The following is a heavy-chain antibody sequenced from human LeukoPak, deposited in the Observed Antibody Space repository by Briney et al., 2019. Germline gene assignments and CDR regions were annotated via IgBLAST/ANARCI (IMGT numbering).Heavy chain of an antibody. CDR1: GGTFSSYA. CDR2: IIPIFGTA. Sequence: SVKVSCKASGGTFSSYAISWVRQAPGQGLEWMGGIIPIFGTANYAQKFQGGVTITADESTSTAYMELSSLRSEDTAVYYCARWSYDILTGYPADYYGMDVWGQGTTVTVSS. V-gene: IGHV1-69*01. CDR3: ARWSYDILTGYPADYYGMDV. D-gene: IGHD3-9*01. J-gene: IGHJ6*02.